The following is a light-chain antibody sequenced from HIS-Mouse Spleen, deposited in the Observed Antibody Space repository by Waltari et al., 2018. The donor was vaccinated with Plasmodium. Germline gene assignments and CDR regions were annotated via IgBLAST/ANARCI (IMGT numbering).Light chain of an antibody. CDR3: AAWDDSLNGVV. Sequence: QSVLTQPPSASGTPGQRVTIPCSGSSPNIGSNTVNWYQQLPGTAPKLLIYSNKQRPSGVPDRFSGSKSGTSASLAISGLQSEDEADYYCAAWDDSLNGVVFGGGTKLTVL. CDR1: SPNIGSNT. CDR2: SNK. J-gene: IGLJ2*01. V-gene: IGLV1-44*01.